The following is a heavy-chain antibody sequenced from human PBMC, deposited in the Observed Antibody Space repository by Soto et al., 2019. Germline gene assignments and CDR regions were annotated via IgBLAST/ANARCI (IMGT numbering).Heavy chain of an antibody. Sequence: QVQLVQSGAEVKKPVSSVKVSCKASGDTFSRSPISWVRQAPGQGLEWMGGIIPIFGTGNFAQKFQGRVTITADVSTSTAYLELSSLRSEDTAVYYCAREGTTVVTPAGAFDIWGQGTMVTVSS. CDR1: GDTFSRSP. J-gene: IGHJ3*02. D-gene: IGHD4-17*01. CDR2: IIPIFGTG. V-gene: IGHV1-69*01. CDR3: AREGTTVVTPAGAFDI.